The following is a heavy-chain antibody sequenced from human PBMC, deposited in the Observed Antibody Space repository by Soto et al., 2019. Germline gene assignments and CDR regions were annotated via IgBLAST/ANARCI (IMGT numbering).Heavy chain of an antibody. J-gene: IGHJ6*02. CDR3: ARVGGKLGYCSGGSCLNYYYYGMDV. D-gene: IGHD2-15*01. V-gene: IGHV1-2*04. CDR2: INPNSGGT. Sequence: GASVKVSCKASGYTFTGYYMHWVRQAPGQGLEWMGWINPNSGGTNYAQKFQGWVTMTRDTSISTAYMELSRLRSDDTAVYYCARVGGKLGYCSGGSCLNYYYYGMDVWGQGTTVTVSS. CDR1: GYTFTGYY.